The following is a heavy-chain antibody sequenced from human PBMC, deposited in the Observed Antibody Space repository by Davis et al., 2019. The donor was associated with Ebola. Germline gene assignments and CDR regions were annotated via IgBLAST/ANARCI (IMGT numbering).Heavy chain of an antibody. CDR2: ISSSSNYI. J-gene: IGHJ5*01. V-gene: IGHV3-21*04. Sequence: PGGSLRLSCAASGFTFSSYSMNWVRQAPGKGLEWVSFISSSSNYIYYADSVKVRFTTSRDNAKNSLYLQMNSLRPDDTALYYCARDSLRYSAAYGGWLDSWGQGTLVTVSS. CDR1: GFTFSSYS. CDR3: ARDSLRYSAAYGGWLDS. D-gene: IGHD5-12*01.